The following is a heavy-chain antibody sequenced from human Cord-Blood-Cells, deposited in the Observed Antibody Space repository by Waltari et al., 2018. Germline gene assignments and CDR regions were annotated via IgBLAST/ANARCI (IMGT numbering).Heavy chain of an antibody. D-gene: IGHD3-10*01. Sequence: QLQLQESGPGLVKPSETLSLTCTVSGGSISSSSYDWGWIRQPPGTGLEWLGRIYYSGRAYYNPSLKSRVTISVGTSKSQCSLKLSSVTAADTAVYYCAGFYYYGSGSYFDYWGQGTLVTVSS. CDR3: AGFYYYGSGSYFDY. CDR2: IYYSGRA. J-gene: IGHJ4*02. CDR1: GGSISSSSYD. V-gene: IGHV4-39*01.